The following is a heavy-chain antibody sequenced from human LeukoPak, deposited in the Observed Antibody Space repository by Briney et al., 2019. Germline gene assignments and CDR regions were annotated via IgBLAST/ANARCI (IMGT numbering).Heavy chain of an antibody. Sequence: SETLSLTCTVSGGSISSSSYYWGWIRQPPGKGLEWIGSIYYSGSTYYNPSLKSRVTISVDTSKNQFSLKLSSVTAADTAVYYCARRRYYDYVWGSYRHTPFDYWGQGTLVTVSS. CDR1: GGSISSSSYY. V-gene: IGHV4-39*07. D-gene: IGHD3-16*02. J-gene: IGHJ4*02. CDR2: IYYSGST. CDR3: ARRRYYDYVWGSYRHTPFDY.